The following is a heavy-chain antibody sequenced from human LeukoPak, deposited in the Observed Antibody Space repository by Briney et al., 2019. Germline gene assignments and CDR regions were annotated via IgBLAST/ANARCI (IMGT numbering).Heavy chain of an antibody. D-gene: IGHD6-25*01. CDR1: GFTFSSYS. Sequence: GGSLRLSCAASGFTFSSYSMNWVRQAPGKGLEWVSYISSSSSTIYYADSVKGRFTISRDNAKNSLYLQMNSLRAEDTAVYYCARVPFYSSGPDYYFDYWGQGTLVTVSS. CDR2: ISSSSSTI. V-gene: IGHV3-48*01. CDR3: ARVPFYSSGPDYYFDY. J-gene: IGHJ4*02.